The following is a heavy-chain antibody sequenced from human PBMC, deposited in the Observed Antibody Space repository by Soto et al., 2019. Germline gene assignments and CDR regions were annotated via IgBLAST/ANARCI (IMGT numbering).Heavy chain of an antibody. CDR2: ISGTDGGA. Sequence: EVHLLESGGGLVQPGGSLRLSCAASELSSSNHAMTWVRQAPGKGLEWVSSISGTDGGAYYADSVKGRFTISRDNSRSTLYLQMNSLRVEDTAVYYCASGGLHGYTNGGLSYFHSWGQGTLVTVSS. CDR3: ASGGLHGYTNGGLSYFHS. V-gene: IGHV3-23*01. J-gene: IGHJ4*02. CDR1: ELSSSNHA. D-gene: IGHD5-18*01.